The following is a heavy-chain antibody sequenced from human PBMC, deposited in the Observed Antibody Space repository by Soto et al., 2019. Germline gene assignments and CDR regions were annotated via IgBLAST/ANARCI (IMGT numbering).Heavy chain of an antibody. CDR2: IYWDDDK. J-gene: IGHJ4*02. CDR3: ARRSTVTTGALDY. V-gene: IGHV2-5*02. CDR1: GFSLSTSGVG. D-gene: IGHD4-4*01. Sequence: QITLKESGPTLVKPTQTLTLTCTFSGFSLSTSGVGVGWIRQPPGKALEWLALIYWDDDKRYSPSLKSRLTITTDTPTTQVVHTMPNMDPVDTASYYCARRSTVTTGALDYWGQGTLVTVSS.